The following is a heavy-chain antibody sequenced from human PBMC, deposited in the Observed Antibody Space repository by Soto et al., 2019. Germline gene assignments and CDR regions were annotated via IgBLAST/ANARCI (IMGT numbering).Heavy chain of an antibody. CDR3: ARWGRNDKWYIEL. D-gene: IGHD1-1*01. CDR1: GFTFSSFD. Sequence: EVQLVESGGGLVLPGGSLRLFCAGSGFTFSSFDMHWVRQATGKGLEWVSTIGTVGDTYYADFVKGRFTISRESGKNSLYHQMNSLRPGDTAVYYCARWGRNDKWYIELWGLGTLVTVPS. V-gene: IGHV3-13*01. CDR2: IGTVGDT. J-gene: IGHJ2*01.